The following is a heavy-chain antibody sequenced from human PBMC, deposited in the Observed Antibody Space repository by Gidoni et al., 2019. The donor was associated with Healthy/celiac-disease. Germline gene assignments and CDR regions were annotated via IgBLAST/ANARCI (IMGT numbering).Heavy chain of an antibody. J-gene: IGHJ4*02. CDR1: GYTFPSYG. V-gene: IGHV1-18*01. Sequence: QVQLVQSGAEVKKPGASVTVSCKASGYTFPSYGISWVRQAPGQGLEWMGWIRAYNGNTNYAQKLQGRVTMTTDTSTSTAYMELRSLRSDDTAVYYCARDAGVFGVVITSYDYWGQGTLVTVSS. D-gene: IGHD3-3*01. CDR2: IRAYNGNT. CDR3: ARDAGVFGVVITSYDY.